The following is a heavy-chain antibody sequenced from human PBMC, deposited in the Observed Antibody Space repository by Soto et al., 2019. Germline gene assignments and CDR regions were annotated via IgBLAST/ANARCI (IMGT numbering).Heavy chain of an antibody. CDR3: ARQIYDSDTGPNCQYYFDS. CDR2: IDPSDSQT. J-gene: IGHJ4*02. Sequence: PGESLKISCKGSGYSFAGYWITWVRQTPGKGLEWMGRIDPSDSQTYYSPSFRGHVTISATKSITTVFLQWSSLRASDTAMYYCARQIYDSDTGPNCQYYFDSWGQGTPVTVSS. D-gene: IGHD3-22*01. CDR1: GYSFAGYW. V-gene: IGHV5-10-1*01.